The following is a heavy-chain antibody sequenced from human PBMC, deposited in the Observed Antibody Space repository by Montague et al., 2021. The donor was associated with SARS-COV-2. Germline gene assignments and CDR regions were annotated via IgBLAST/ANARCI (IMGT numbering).Heavy chain of an antibody. V-gene: IGHV3-13*01. Sequence: SLRLSCAASGFAFSNYDMHWVRQRSGLSLEWVSVLGSAGDSYYSGSLMGRFTVSRDITTNSLFLHIDNLTTGDTAVYYCARGGLAPHSSGGLNQDGFDIWGRGTMVTVS. CDR2: LGSAGDS. CDR3: ARGGLAPHSSGGLNQDGFDI. CDR1: GFAFSNYD. D-gene: IGHD3/OR15-3a*01. J-gene: IGHJ3*02.